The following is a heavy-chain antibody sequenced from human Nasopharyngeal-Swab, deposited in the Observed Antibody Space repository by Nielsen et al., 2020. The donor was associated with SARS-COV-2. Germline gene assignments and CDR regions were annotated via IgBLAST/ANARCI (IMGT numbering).Heavy chain of an antibody. CDR2: INAGNGNT. CDR3: ARVLPFRITGTSGMDV. CDR1: GYTFTSYA. D-gene: IGHD1-7*01. J-gene: IGHJ6*02. Sequence: ASVKVSCKASGYTFTSYAMHWVRQAPGQRLEWMGWINAGNGNTKYSQKFQGRVTITRDTSASTAYMELNSLRSEDAAVYYCARVLPFRITGTSGMDVWGQGTTVTVSS. V-gene: IGHV1-3*01.